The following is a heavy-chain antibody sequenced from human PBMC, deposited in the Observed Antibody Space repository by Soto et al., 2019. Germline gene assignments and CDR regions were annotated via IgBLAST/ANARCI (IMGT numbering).Heavy chain of an antibody. CDR3: ARGYYDFWSGYIRSGYYYYYYGMDV. CDR2: IYYSGST. D-gene: IGHD3-3*01. V-gene: IGHV4-59*01. Sequence: KSSETLSLTCTVSGGSISSYYWSWIRQPPGKGLEWIGYIYYSGSTNYNPSLKSRVTISVDTSKNQFSLKLSSVTAADTAVYYCARGYYDFWSGYIRSGYYYYYYGMDVWGQGTTVTVSS. CDR1: GGSISSYY. J-gene: IGHJ6*02.